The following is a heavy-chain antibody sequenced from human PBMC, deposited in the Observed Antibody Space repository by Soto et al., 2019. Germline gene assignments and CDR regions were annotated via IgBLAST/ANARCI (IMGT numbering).Heavy chain of an antibody. Sequence: QVQLVQSGAEVKKPGASVKVSCKASGYTFTSYDISWVRQAPGQGLEWMGWISTYNGNTNYAQRLQGRVTITTETATSTAYMDLRSLRSDDTAVYYCARGMGQPLDYWGQGTMVTGSS. J-gene: IGHJ4*02. D-gene: IGHD3-16*01. CDR3: ARGMGQPLDY. V-gene: IGHV1-18*01. CDR1: GYTFTSYD. CDR2: ISTYNGNT.